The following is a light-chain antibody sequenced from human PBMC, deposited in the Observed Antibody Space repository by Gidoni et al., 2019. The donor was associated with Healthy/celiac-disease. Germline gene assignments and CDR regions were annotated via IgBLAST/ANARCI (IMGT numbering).Light chain of an antibody. CDR2: DVS. V-gene: IGLV2-14*01. CDR1: SSDVGGYNY. Sequence: QSPLPQPASVSGPPGQSITISCTGTSSDVGGYNYVSWYQQHPGKAPKLMIYDVSNRPSGVSNRFSGSKSGNTASLTISGLQAEDEADYYCSSYTSSSTLVVFGGGTKLTVL. CDR3: SSYTSSSTLVV. J-gene: IGLJ2*01.